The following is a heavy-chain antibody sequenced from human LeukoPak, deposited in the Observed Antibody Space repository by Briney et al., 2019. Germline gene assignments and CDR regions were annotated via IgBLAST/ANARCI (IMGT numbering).Heavy chain of an antibody. J-gene: IGHJ6*03. CDR1: GGSISSGGYY. D-gene: IGHD4-17*01. Sequence: SQTLFLTCTVSGGSISSGGYYWSWIRQHPGKGLEWIGYIYYSGSTYYNPSLKSRVTISVDTSKNQFSLKLSSVTAADTAVYYCARAPYGDYVEDILPPPMDVWGKGTTVTVSS. V-gene: IGHV4-31*03. CDR3: ARAPYGDYVEDILPPPMDV. CDR2: IYYSGST.